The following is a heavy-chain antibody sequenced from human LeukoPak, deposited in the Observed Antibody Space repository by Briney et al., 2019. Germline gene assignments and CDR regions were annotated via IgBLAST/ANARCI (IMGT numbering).Heavy chain of an antibody. J-gene: IGHJ4*02. Sequence: GASVKVSCKASNYTFIRYGITWVRQAPGQGLEWMGWINPNSGGTNYAQKFQGRVTMTRDTSISTAYMELSRLRSDDTAVYYCARGLFDWLLDVIGGFDYWGQGTLVTVSS. D-gene: IGHD3-9*01. CDR2: INPNSGGT. V-gene: IGHV1-2*02. CDR1: NYTFIRYG. CDR3: ARGLFDWLLDVIGGFDY.